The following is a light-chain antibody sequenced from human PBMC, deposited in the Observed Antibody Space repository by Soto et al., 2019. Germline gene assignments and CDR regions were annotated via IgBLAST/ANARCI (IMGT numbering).Light chain of an antibody. CDR3: SSYTSSNTLV. Sequence: QSVLTQPASVSGSPGQSITISCTGTSSDVGAYNYVSWYQQHPGKAPKLMIFEVSDRPSGVSNRFSGSKSGNTASLTISGLQAEDEADYYCSSYTSSNTLVFGGGPSSPS. CDR1: SSDVGAYNY. J-gene: IGLJ2*01. V-gene: IGLV2-14*01. CDR2: EVS.